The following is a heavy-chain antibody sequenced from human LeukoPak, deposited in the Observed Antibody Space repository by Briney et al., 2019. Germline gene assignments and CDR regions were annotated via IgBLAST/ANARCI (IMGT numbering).Heavy chain of an antibody. D-gene: IGHD3-10*01. J-gene: IGHJ4*02. V-gene: IGHV4-39*01. CDR2: IYYSGST. CDR3: ARQYWRFGTNYFDY. Sequence: TSETLSLTCTVSGGSISSGPCYWGWIRQPPGKGLEWIGTIYYSGSTYYNPSLTSRVTISVDTSKNQFSLALSSVTAADTAVYYCARQYWRFGTNYFDYWGPGTLVTVSS. CDR1: GGSISSGPCY.